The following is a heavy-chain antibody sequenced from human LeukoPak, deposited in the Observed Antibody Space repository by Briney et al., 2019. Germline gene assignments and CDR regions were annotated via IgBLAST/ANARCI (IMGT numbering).Heavy chain of an antibody. CDR2: IGTGSDDT. CDR1: GFSFSSFN. J-gene: IGHJ4*02. V-gene: IGHV3-23*01. Sequence: PGGSLRLSCAASGFSFSSFNMNWVRQAPGKGLEWVSSIGTGSDDTYYADSVKGRFIISRDNSKNTLSLQMNSLRAEDTAIYYCAKNLPGRPFDYWGQGALVTVSS. CDR3: AKNLPGRPFDY. D-gene: IGHD1-14*01.